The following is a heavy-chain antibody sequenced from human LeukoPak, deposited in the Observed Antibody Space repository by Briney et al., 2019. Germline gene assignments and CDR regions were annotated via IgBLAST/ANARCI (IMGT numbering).Heavy chain of an antibody. CDR1: GYTFTSYP. CDR3: ARGGCSSTSCYTEYYYYGMDV. V-gene: IGHV1-69*13. D-gene: IGHD2-2*02. Sequence: SVKVSCKASGYTFTSYPISWVRQAPGQGLEWMGGIIPIFGTANYAQKFQGRVTITADESTSTAYMELSSLRSEDTAVYYCARGGCSSTSCYTEYYYYGMDVWGQGATVTVSS. CDR2: IIPIFGTA. J-gene: IGHJ6*02.